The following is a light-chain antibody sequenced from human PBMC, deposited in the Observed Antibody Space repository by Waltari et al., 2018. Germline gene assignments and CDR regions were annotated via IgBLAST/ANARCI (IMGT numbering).Light chain of an antibody. V-gene: IGLV3-10*01. CDR2: DDN. CDR3: YTEDSTWGA. Sequence: SFDLTQPPSVSVSPGQAASVTCSGDGLPTKLAYWFQKKSGHAPVLIIYDDNKRPSGIPERFSASSSGTMATLTISGAQVEDEADYFCYTEDSTWGAFGGGTKLTVL. J-gene: IGLJ2*01. CDR1: GLPTKL.